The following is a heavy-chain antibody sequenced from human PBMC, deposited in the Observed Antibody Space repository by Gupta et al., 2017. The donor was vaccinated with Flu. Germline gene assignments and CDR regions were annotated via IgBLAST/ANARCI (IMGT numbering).Heavy chain of an antibody. V-gene: IGHV1-69*06. CDR2: IIPIFGPA. CDR3: ASLGFPILEWFVDVYYYYMDV. J-gene: IGHJ6*03. Sequence: EWMGGIIPIFGPANYAQKFQGRVTITADKSTSTAYMELSSLRSEDTAVYYCASLGFPILEWFVDVYYYYMDVWGKGTTVTVSS. D-gene: IGHD3-3*01.